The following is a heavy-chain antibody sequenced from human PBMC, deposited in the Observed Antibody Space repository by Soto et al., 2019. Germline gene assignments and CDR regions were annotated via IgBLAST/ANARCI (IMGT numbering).Heavy chain of an antibody. D-gene: IGHD1-26*01. Sequence: PSETLSLTCTVSSGSIGTYFWSWIRQPLGKGLEWIGYIYYSGTTNYNPSLKSRVTIFLDTSKNQFSLRLSSVTAADTAVYYCARGRGGTYDAFDIWGQGTLVTVSS. V-gene: IGHV4-59*01. CDR2: IYYSGTT. CDR1: SGSIGTYF. CDR3: ARGRGGTYDAFDI. J-gene: IGHJ3*02.